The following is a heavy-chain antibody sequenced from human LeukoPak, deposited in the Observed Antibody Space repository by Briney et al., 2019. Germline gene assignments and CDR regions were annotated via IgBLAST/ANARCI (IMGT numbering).Heavy chain of an antibody. CDR1: DGSISGYY. CDR2: INHSGST. Sequence: SETLSLTCTVSDGSISGYYWSWIRQPPGKGLEWIGEINHSGSTNYNPSLKSRVTISVDTSKNQFSLKLSSVTAADTAVYYCASMYSSSPDWGQGTLVTVSS. J-gene: IGHJ4*02. D-gene: IGHD6-6*01. V-gene: IGHV4-34*01. CDR3: ASMYSSSPD.